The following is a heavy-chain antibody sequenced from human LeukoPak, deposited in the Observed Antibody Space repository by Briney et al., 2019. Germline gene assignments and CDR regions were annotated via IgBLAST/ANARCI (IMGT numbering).Heavy chain of an antibody. Sequence: HGESLKISCKGSGYIFTTYWIGWVRQMPGKGLEWMGMIYPGDSDPIYSPSFQGQVTISADKSTSTASLQWSSLKASDSAIYYCVRHGLGTSWFGFDYWGQGTLVTVSS. D-gene: IGHD6-13*01. V-gene: IGHV5-51*01. CDR2: IYPGDSDP. J-gene: IGHJ4*02. CDR1: GYIFTTYW. CDR3: VRHGLGTSWFGFDY.